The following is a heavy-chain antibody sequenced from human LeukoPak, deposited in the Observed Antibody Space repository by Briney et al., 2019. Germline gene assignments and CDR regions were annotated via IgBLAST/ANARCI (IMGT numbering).Heavy chain of an antibody. Sequence: SETLSLTCTVSGGSISSYYWSWIRQPPGKGLEWIGEINHSGSTNYNPSLKSRVTISVDTSKNQFSLKLSSVTAADTAVYYCARRLWLQSSYYYYYYMDVWGKGTTVTISS. CDR3: ARRLWLQSSYYYYYYMDV. CDR1: GGSISSYY. J-gene: IGHJ6*03. D-gene: IGHD5-24*01. CDR2: INHSGST. V-gene: IGHV4-34*01.